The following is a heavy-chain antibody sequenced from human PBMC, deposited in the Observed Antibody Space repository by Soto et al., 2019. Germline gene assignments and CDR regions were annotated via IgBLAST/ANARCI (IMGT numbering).Heavy chain of an antibody. CDR2: INAGNGNT. V-gene: IGHV1-3*01. D-gene: IGHD1-26*01. CDR3: APSGIVGATPGGSY. Sequence: ASVKVSCKASGYTFTSYAMHWVRQAPGQRLEWMGWINAGNGNTKYSQKFQGRVTITRDTSASTAYMELSSLRSEDTAVYYCAPSGIVGATPGGSYWGQGTLVTVSS. CDR1: GYTFTSYA. J-gene: IGHJ4*02.